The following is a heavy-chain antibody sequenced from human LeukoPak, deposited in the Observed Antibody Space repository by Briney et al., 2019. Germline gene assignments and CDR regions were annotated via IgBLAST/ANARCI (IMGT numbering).Heavy chain of an antibody. V-gene: IGHV4-34*01. CDR2: INHSGST. D-gene: IGHD7-27*01. J-gene: IGHJ4*02. CDR3: ARRPSGANWGFDY. Sequence: SETLSLTCAVYGGSFSGYYWSWIRQPPGKGLEWIGEINHSGSTNYNPSLKSRVTISVDTSKNQFSLKLSSVTAADTAVYYCARRPSGANWGFDYWGQGTLVTVSS. CDR1: GGSFSGYY.